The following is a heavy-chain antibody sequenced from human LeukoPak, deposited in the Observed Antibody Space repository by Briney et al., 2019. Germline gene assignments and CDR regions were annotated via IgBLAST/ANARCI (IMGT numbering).Heavy chain of an antibody. Sequence: GGTLRLSCAASGFTFSNYGMTWVRQAPGKGLEWVSGISGSGGSTYYADSVKGRFTISRDNSKNTLYPQMNSLRAEDTAVYYCAKDPPRCSSTSCYDRYYYMDVWGKGTTVTISS. CDR3: AKDPPRCSSTSCYDRYYYMDV. CDR1: GFTFSNYG. J-gene: IGHJ6*03. V-gene: IGHV3-23*01. CDR2: ISGSGGST. D-gene: IGHD2-2*01.